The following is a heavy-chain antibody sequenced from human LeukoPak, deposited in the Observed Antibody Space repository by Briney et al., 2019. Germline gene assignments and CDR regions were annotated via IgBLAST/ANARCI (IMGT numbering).Heavy chain of an antibody. CDR2: ISGSGDTT. CDR1: GFTFSRFA. Sequence: GGSLSLSCAASGFTFSRFAMSWVRQAPGKGLEWVSGISGSGDTTYYADSVKGRFTISRDNSKNTLYLQMNGLRAEDTAVYYCATYRRGYHDSSESYYFDYWGQGTLVTVSS. V-gene: IGHV3-23*01. D-gene: IGHD3-22*01. CDR3: ATYRRGYHDSSESYYFDY. J-gene: IGHJ4*02.